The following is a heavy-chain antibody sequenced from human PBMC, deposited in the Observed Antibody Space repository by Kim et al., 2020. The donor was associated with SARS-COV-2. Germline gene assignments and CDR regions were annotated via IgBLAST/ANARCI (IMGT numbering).Heavy chain of an antibody. Sequence: GGSLRLSCAASGFTFSSCGMHWVRQAPGKGLEWVAVISYDGSNKYYADSVKGRFTISRDNSKNTLYLQMNSLRAEDTAVYYCAKVIPHYDSSGLTDYCGQGTLVTVSA. J-gene: IGHJ4*02. CDR2: ISYDGSNK. CDR1: GFTFSSCG. V-gene: IGHV3-30*18. CDR3: AKVIPHYDSSGLTDY. D-gene: IGHD3-22*01.